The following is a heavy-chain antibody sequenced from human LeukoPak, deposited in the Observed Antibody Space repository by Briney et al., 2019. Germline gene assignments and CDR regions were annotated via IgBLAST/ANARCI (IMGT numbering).Heavy chain of an antibody. CDR1: GGSISSYY. Sequence: SETLSLTCTVSGGSISSYYWSWIRQPPGKGLEWIGYIYTSGSTNYNPSLKSRVTTSVDMSKSQFSLRLRPVTAADTAVYYCARIFIRNGYSSYFDCWGQGTLVTVSS. D-gene: IGHD5-18*01. CDR3: ARIFIRNGYSSYFDC. J-gene: IGHJ4*02. CDR2: IYTSGST. V-gene: IGHV4-4*09.